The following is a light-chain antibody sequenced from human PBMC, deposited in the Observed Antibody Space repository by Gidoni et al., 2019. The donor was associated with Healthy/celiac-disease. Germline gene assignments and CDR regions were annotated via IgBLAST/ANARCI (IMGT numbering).Light chain of an antibody. CDR2: GAS. V-gene: IGKV3-20*01. J-gene: IGKJ2*01. Sequence: EIVLTQSPGTLSLSPGARATLSCRASQSVSSSYLAWYQQKPGQAPRLLIYGASSRATGIPDRVSGSGSGTDFTLTISRLEPEDFAVYYCQQYGSSPKTFGQGTKLEIK. CDR3: QQYGSSPKT. CDR1: QSVSSSY.